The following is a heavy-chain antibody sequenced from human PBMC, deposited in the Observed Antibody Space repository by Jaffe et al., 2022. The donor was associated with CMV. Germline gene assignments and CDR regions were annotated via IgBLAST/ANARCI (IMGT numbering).Heavy chain of an antibody. D-gene: IGHD4-17*01. CDR2: IYASGTT. CDR3: ARDTTGGYNCFDP. Sequence: QVQLQESGPGLVKPSETLALTCTVSSGSITSYHWGWIRQSPGKGLEWIGNIYASGTTNYNPSLKSRVTISVDTSKNQFSLKLSSVTAADTAMYYCARDTTGGYNCFDPWGQGTLVTVSS. V-gene: IGHV4-59*01. CDR1: SGSITSYH. J-gene: IGHJ5*02.